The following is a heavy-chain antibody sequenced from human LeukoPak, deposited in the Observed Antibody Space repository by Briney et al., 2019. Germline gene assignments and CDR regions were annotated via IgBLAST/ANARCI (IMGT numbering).Heavy chain of an antibody. CDR1: GGTFSGYH. Sequence: PSETLSLTCAVYGGTFSGYHWSWIRQRPGKGLEWIGDIDYSGSANCNPSLKSRVTTSVDTSKNQFSLKLSSVTAADTAVYYCARAGSSSWGYWGQGTLVTVSS. CDR3: ARAGSSSWGY. V-gene: IGHV4-34*01. D-gene: IGHD6-13*01. J-gene: IGHJ4*02. CDR2: IDYSGSA.